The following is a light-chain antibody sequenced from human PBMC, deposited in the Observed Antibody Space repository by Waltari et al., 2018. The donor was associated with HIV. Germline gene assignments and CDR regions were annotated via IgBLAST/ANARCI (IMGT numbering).Light chain of an antibody. CDR3: QVWDTSREWV. CDR2: DNT. CDR1: NIGIKS. J-gene: IGLJ3*02. V-gene: IGLV3-21*02. Sequence: SNVLTQPPSLSVAPGQTARPTCGENNIGIKSVHWYQQKPGQAPVLVVYDNTDRPSGIPERFSGSNSGKTATLTIRGVEAGDEADYYCQVWDTSREWVFGGGTKLTVL.